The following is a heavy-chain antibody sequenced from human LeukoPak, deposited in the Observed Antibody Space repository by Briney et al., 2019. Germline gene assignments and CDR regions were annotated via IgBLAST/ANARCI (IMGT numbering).Heavy chain of an antibody. CDR2: IIPIFGPA. V-gene: IGHV1-69*13. CDR3: AKSTYYYGSGEGSNYWYFDL. D-gene: IGHD3-10*01. Sequence: ASVKVSCKTSGGTFSRFAVSWVRQAPGQGLEWMGGIIPIFGPANYAQKFQGRVTITADESTSTAYMELSSLRSEDTALYYCAKSTYYYGSGEGSNYWYFDLWGRGTLVTVSS. CDR1: GGTFSRFA. J-gene: IGHJ2*01.